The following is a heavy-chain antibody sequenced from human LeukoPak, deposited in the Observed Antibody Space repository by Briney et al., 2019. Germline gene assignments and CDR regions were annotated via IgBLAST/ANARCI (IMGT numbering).Heavy chain of an antibody. D-gene: IGHD3-10*01. J-gene: IGHJ4*02. V-gene: IGHV1-18*01. Sequence: ASVKVSCKSSGYTFTSYGITWVRQAPGQGLEWMGWINTYYGNTDYAQHFQDRVTMTTETSTRTAYMGLRSLRSDDTAVYYCARGRFGDISFDYCGQGTLVTVSS. CDR2: INTYYGNT. CDR3: ARGRFGDISFDY. CDR1: GYTFTSYG.